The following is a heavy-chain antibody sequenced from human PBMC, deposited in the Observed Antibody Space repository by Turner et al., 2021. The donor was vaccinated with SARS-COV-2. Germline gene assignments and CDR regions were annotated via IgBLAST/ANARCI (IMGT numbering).Heavy chain of an antibody. J-gene: IGHJ4*02. CDR1: GFTLSTYS. CDR2: ISGTTTTI. Sequence: EVKLVESGGGLVQPGGSRRLSCAASGFTLSTYSMRWVRQAPGKGPEWVSYISGTTTTIYYADSVKGRFTISRDNAKNSLYLQMNNLRAEDTAMYYCAREHYDFWSGYFYWGQGTLVTVSS. V-gene: IGHV3-48*01. D-gene: IGHD3-3*01. CDR3: AREHYDFWSGYFY.